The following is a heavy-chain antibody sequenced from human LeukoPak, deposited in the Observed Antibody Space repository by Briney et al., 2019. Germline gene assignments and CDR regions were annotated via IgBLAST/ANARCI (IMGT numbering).Heavy chain of an antibody. Sequence: PSETLSLTCTVSGGSISSYYWSWIRQPPGKGLEWIGYIYYSGSTNYNPSLKSRVTISVDTSKNQFSLKLSSVTAADTAVYYCARLDPGLSSAPRWGFYYYYYGMDVWGQGTTVTVSS. D-gene: IGHD6-19*01. V-gene: IGHV4-59*08. CDR3: ARLDPGLSSAPRWGFYYYYYGMDV. CDR2: IYYSGST. J-gene: IGHJ6*02. CDR1: GGSISSYY.